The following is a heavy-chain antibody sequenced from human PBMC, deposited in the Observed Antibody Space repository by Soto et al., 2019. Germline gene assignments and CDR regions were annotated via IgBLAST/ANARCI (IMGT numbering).Heavy chain of an antibody. Sequence: QVQLVQSGAEVKKPGASVKVCCKASGYTFSNYGISWVRQGPGQGLEWMGWISGYNGNTHYEEKVQDRIKMTTDTSTSTTYLELRSLRSDDTAVYFCARDPGFGFGYSYAFAMDVWGQGTTVTVSS. CDR1: GYTFSNYG. D-gene: IGHD5-18*01. CDR3: ARDPGFGFGYSYAFAMDV. V-gene: IGHV1-18*01. J-gene: IGHJ6*02. CDR2: ISGYNGNT.